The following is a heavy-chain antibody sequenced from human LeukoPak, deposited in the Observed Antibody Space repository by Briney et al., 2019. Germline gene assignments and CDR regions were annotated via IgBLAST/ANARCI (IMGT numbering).Heavy chain of an antibody. V-gene: IGHV1-46*03. CDR1: GYTFTSYY. CDR2: INPSVVST. CDR3: ARGRLYYDFWSGPDS. Sequence: SVKVSCKASGYTFTSYYMHWLRQAPGQRLEGIGIINPSVVSTSYAQKFQARVTMTRDTSTSTVYMELSSLRCADTAVYSCARGRLYYDFWSGPDSWGQGTLVTVSS. J-gene: IGHJ4*02. D-gene: IGHD3-3*01.